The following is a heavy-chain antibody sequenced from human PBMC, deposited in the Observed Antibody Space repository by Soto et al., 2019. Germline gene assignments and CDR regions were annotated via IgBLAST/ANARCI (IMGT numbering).Heavy chain of an antibody. CDR2: ISGSGGST. V-gene: IGHV3-23*01. D-gene: IGHD3-10*01. CDR1: GFTFSSYA. Sequence: GGSLRLSCAASGFTFSSYAMSWVRQAPGKGLEWVSAISGSGGSTYYADSVKGRFTISRDNSKNTLYLQMNSLRAEDTAVYYCAKDRGGKGDRKKIGLKDYWGQGTLVTVSS. CDR3: AKDRGGKGDRKKIGLKDY. J-gene: IGHJ4*02.